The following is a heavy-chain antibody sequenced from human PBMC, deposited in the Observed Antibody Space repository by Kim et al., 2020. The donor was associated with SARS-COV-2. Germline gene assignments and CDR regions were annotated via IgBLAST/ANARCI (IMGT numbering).Heavy chain of an antibody. D-gene: IGHD6-19*01. J-gene: IGHJ5*02. Sequence: NYSPSFQGHVTISADKSISTAYLQWSSLKASDTAMYYCARWGIAVGGFDPWGQGTLVTVSS. CDR3: ARWGIAVGGFDP. V-gene: IGHV5-10-1*01.